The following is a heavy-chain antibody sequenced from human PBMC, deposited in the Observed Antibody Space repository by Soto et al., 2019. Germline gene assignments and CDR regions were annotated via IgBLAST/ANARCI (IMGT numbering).Heavy chain of an antibody. CDR2: IIPIFGTA. J-gene: IGHJ5*02. Sequence: SVKVSCKASGGTFSSYAISWVRQAPGQGLEWMGGIIPIFGTANYAQKFQGRATITADESTSTAYMELSSLRSEDTAVYYCARDLTVDYYDSRGYSTPSNWFDHWGQGTLRTVSS. CDR1: GGTFSSYA. D-gene: IGHD3-22*01. CDR3: ARDLTVDYYDSRGYSTPSNWFDH. V-gene: IGHV1-69*13.